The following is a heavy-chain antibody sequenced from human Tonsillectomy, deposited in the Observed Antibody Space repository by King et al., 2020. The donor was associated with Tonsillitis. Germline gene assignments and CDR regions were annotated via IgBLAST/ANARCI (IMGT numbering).Heavy chain of an antibody. CDR2: VSFDGTYI. V-gene: IGHV3-33*01. D-gene: IGHD3-10*01. J-gene: IGHJ4*02. CDR3: ASDPRYVSYSLIEY. Sequence: VQLVESGGGVVQPGGSLRLSCAASGFAFSNYHIHWARQAPGKGLEWMSFVSFDGTYIYYADFVRGRFTFSRDNSKSTVYMQMNSLRDEDTAVYYCASDPRYVSYSLIEYRGQGTLVTVSS. CDR1: GFAFSNYH.